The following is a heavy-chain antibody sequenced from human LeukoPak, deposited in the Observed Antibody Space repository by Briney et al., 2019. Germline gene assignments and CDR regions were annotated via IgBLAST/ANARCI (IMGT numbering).Heavy chain of an antibody. J-gene: IGHJ4*02. D-gene: IGHD6-6*01. V-gene: IGHV4-4*02. Sequence: SETLSLTCAVSGGSISSNNWWCWVRQPPGKGLEWIGEIYYSGSTNYNPSLKSRVTISLDKSKNQFSLKLSSVTAADTAVYYCARIPYASSSGGVYWGQGTLVTVSS. CDR3: ARIPYASSSGGVY. CDR1: GGSISSNNW. CDR2: IYYSGST.